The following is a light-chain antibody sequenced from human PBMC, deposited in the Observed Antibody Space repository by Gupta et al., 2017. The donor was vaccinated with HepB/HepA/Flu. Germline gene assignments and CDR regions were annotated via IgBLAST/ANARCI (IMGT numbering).Light chain of an antibody. J-gene: IGLJ2*01. V-gene: IGLV2-14*01. CDR2: DVS. CDR3: SSYTSSSVV. CDR1: SSDVGGYNY. Sequence: QSALTQPASVSGSPGQSITISCTGTSSDVGGYNYVSWYQQYPGKAPKLMIYDVSKRPSGVSNRFSGSKSGNTASLTISGLQAEDEADYYCSSYTSSSVVFGGGTKLTVL.